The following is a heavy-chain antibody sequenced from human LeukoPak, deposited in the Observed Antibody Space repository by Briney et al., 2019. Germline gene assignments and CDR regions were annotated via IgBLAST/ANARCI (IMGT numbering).Heavy chain of an antibody. Sequence: PGGSLRLSCAASGFIFSDHYMDWLRQAPGKGLEWVGRIRNKANGHTTEYAASVKGRFTVSRDDSKNSVYLQMNSLTTEDTAAYYCARGSQSRNWYMDYWGQGTLVTVSS. CDR3: ARGSQSRNWYMDY. CDR1: GFIFSDHY. CDR2: IRNKANGHTT. V-gene: IGHV3-72*01. D-gene: IGHD6-13*01. J-gene: IGHJ4*02.